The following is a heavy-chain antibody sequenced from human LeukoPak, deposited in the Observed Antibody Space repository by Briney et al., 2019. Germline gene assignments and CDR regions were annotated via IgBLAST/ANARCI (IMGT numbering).Heavy chain of an antibody. V-gene: IGHV4-30-2*01. CDR1: GGSISSGGYS. CDR3: ARANYDFWSGSQRYWFDP. Sequence: SQTLSLTCAVSGGSISSGGYSWGWIRQPPGKGLEWIGYIYHSGSTYYNPSLKSRVTISVDRSKNQFSLKLSSVTAADTAVYYCARANYDFWSGSQRYWFDPWGQGTLVTVSS. D-gene: IGHD3-3*01. CDR2: IYHSGST. J-gene: IGHJ5*02.